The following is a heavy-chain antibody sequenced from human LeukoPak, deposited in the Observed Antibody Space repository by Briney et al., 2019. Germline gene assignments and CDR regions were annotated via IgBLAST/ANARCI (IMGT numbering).Heavy chain of an antibody. V-gene: IGHV3-23*01. D-gene: IGHD6-13*01. Sequence: GGSLRLSCAASGFTFSSYAMCWVRQAPGKELEWVSGISGSGGSTYYLDSVKGRFTISRDNSKNTLYLQMNSLRAEDTAVYYCAKDFDGSTWFGRNYMDVWGKGTTVTVSS. CDR2: ISGSGGST. J-gene: IGHJ6*03. CDR1: GFTFSSYA. CDR3: AKDFDGSTWFGRNYMDV.